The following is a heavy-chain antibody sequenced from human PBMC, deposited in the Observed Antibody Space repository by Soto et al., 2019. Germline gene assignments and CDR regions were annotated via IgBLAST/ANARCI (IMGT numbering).Heavy chain of an antibody. CDR3: ARVGSRDAYNYVLDQ. Sequence: QVQVVQSGAEVKKPGSSVKISCKASGRIFSSFPTSWVRQVPGQGLEWMGGVISASGSVTYAPKFQGRVTMTAVNSAGIAYMELTRLTSEDTAFYYWARVGSRDAYNYVLDQWGPGTMVTVSS. D-gene: IGHD5-18*01. CDR1: GRIFSSFP. J-gene: IGHJ1*01. V-gene: IGHV1-69*06. CDR2: VISASGSV.